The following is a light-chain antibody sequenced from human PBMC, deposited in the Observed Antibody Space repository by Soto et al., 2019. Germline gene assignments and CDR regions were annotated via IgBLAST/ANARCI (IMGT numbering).Light chain of an antibody. CDR2: DDS. V-gene: IGLV3-21*02. CDR1: NIGTYS. CDR3: QVWDSTGDHPA. J-gene: IGLJ2*01. Sequence: SYELTQPPSVSLAPGQTARISCGGNNIGTYSVHWYQQKPGQAPVLVVYDDSDRPSGIPERFSGSNSGNTATLTISRVEAGDEADYYCQVWDSTGDHPAFGGGTKLTVL.